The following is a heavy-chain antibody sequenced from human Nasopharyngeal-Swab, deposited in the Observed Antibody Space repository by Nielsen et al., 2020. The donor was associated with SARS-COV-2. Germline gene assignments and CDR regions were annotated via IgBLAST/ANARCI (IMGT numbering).Heavy chain of an antibody. V-gene: IGHV1-18*01. J-gene: IGHJ4*02. CDR2: ISVYNADT. Sequence: ASVKVSCKASGYSFRSYGINWVRQAPGQGLEWMGWISVYNADTNYAQKLQGRVSMTTDTSTSTAYMELRSLRSDDTAVYYCARDVEEWLVVPPLSFDHWGQGTLVTVSS. D-gene: IGHD5-18*01. CDR1: GYSFRSYG. CDR3: ARDVEEWLVVPPLSFDH.